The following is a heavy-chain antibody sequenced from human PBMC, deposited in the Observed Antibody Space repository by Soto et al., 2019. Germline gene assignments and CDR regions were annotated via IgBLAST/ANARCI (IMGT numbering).Heavy chain of an antibody. V-gene: IGHV3-33*01. CDR1: GFSFRTHG. Sequence: GGALRLSCTATGFSFRTHGMHWVRQAPGKGLEWVAVIVNDGSEQGHADSVEGRFTISRDNDRNILYLQMNNLRAEDTARYYCARDDLFDDNGLDRWGQGTLVTVSS. CDR2: IVNDGSEQ. CDR3: ARDDLFDDNGLDR. D-gene: IGHD3-9*01. J-gene: IGHJ5*02.